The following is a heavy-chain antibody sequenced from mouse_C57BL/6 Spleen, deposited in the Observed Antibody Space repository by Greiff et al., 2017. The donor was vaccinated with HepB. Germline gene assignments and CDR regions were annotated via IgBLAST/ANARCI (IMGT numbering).Heavy chain of an antibody. J-gene: IGHJ2*01. CDR2: INPYNGDT. CDR1: GYSFTGYF. V-gene: IGHV1-20*01. D-gene: IGHD1-1*01. Sequence: EVKLQQSGPELVKPGDSVKISCKASGYSFTGYFMNWVMQSHGKSLEWIGRINPYNGDTFYNQKFKGKATLTVDKSSSTAHMELRSLTSEDSAVYYCARWDYYGYYFDYWGQGTTLTVSS. CDR3: ARWDYYGYYFDY.